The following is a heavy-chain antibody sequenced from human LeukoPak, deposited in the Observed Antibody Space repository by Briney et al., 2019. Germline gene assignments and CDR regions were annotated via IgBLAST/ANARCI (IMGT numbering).Heavy chain of an antibody. CDR2: ISSSSRYI. J-gene: IGHJ4*02. CDR3: AGDWAVAGKGYYFDY. Sequence: PGGALRLSCAASGFTFSSYSMNWVRQAPGNGLEWVSSISSSSRYIYYADSVKGRFTISRDNAKNSLYLQMNSLRAEDKAVYYCAGDWAVAGKGYYFDYWGQGTLVTVSS. D-gene: IGHD6-19*01. V-gene: IGHV3-21*01. CDR1: GFTFSSYS.